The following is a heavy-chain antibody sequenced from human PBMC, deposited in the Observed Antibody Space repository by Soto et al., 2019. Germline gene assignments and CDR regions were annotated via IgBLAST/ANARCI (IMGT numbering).Heavy chain of an antibody. D-gene: IGHD6-13*01. J-gene: IGHJ1*01. CDR2: INHSGST. V-gene: IGHV4-34*01. CDR1: GGSFSGYY. CDR3: ARSIAAAGRRDFQH. Sequence: SETLSLTCAVYGGSFSGYYWSWIRQPPGKGLEWIGEINHSGSTNYNPSLKSRVTISVDTSKNQFSLKLSSVTAADTAVYYCARSIAAAGRRDFQHWGKGTLGTVS.